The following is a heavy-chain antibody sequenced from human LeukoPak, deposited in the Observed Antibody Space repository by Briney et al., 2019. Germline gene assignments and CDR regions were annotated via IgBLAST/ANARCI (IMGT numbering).Heavy chain of an antibody. CDR1: AYTLTELS. J-gene: IGHJ4*02. D-gene: IGHD2-15*01. Sequence: ASVKISCKVSAYTLTELSMNCVRRAPGKGLVGMGGSDPEDGETIYAQKFQGRVTMTEDTSTDTAYMELSSLRSEDTAVYYCATLGYCSGGSCSKWHFDYWGQGTLVTVSS. CDR2: SDPEDGET. V-gene: IGHV1-24*01. CDR3: ATLGYCSGGSCSKWHFDY.